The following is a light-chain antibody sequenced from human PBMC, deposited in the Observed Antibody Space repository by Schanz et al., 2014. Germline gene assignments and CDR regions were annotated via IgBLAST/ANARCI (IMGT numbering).Light chain of an antibody. CDR3: CSYAGSRTFVL. CDR2: DVT. CDR1: SSDVGGYNY. Sequence: QSALTQPRSVSGSPGQSVTLSCTGTSSDVGGYNYVSWYQQHPGKAPKLMIYDVTKRPSGVPDRFSGSKSGNTASLTISGLQAEDEATYYCCSYAGSRTFVLFGGGTKLTVL. V-gene: IGLV2-11*01. J-gene: IGLJ3*02.